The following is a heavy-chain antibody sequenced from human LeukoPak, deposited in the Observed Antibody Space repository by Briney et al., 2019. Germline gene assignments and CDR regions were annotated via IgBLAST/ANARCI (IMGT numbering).Heavy chain of an antibody. J-gene: IGHJ4*02. V-gene: IGHV3-21*04. Sequence: PGGSLRLSCAASGFTFSSYSMNWVRQAPGKGLEWVSSISSSSDYIYFADSVKGRSTIYRDNAKNSLYLQMNSLRAEDTAVYYCAREGVTGQLERLPFGYWGQGTLVTVSS. D-gene: IGHD1-1*01. CDR1: GFTFSSYS. CDR3: AREGVTGQLERLPFGY. CDR2: ISSSSDYI.